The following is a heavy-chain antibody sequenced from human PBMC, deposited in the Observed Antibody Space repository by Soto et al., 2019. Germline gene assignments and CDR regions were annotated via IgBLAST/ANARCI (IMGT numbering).Heavy chain of an antibody. Sequence: QVQMVESGGGVVQPGRSLRLSCAATGFTFSGYGMHWVRQAPGKGLEWVAFSYFVGNKTNYVASVRGRSTISRDNYNNILYLQMNSLRAEDTAMYYCARDSAGDLTDYFDYWGQGTLVSVSS. CDR3: ARDSAGDLTDYFDY. CDR1: GFTFSGYG. CDR2: SYFVGNKT. D-gene: IGHD1-1*01. J-gene: IGHJ4*02. V-gene: IGHV3-33*01.